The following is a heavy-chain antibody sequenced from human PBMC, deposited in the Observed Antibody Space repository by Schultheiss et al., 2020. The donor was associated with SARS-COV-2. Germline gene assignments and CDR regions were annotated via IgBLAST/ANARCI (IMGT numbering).Heavy chain of an antibody. CDR2: IYYSGST. V-gene: IGHV4-59*01. Sequence: SETLSLTCTVSGGSISSYYWSWIRQPPGKGLEWIGYIYYSGSTYYNPSLKSRVTISVDTSKNQFSLKLSSVTAADTAVYYCAAGPLWFGELLLLDYWGQGTLVTVSS. D-gene: IGHD3-10*01. CDR1: GGSISSYY. CDR3: AAGPLWFGELLLLDY. J-gene: IGHJ4*02.